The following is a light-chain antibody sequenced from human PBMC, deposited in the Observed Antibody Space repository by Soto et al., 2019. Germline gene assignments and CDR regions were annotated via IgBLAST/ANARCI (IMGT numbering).Light chain of an antibody. CDR2: GAS. CDR1: QSVSSSF. Sequence: DIVMMQSPGTLSLSPGESATLSCRASQSVSSSFLAWYQQKAGQAPRLLIYGASRRATGIPDRFSGSGSGTDLTLTIIRLEPEDFAVYYCQQYGSSPWTLGKETKV. CDR3: QQYGSSPWT. J-gene: IGKJ1*01. V-gene: IGKV3-20*01.